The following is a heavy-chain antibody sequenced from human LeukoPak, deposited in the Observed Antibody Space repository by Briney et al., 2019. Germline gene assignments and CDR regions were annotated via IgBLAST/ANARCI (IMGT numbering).Heavy chain of an antibody. J-gene: IGHJ4*02. V-gene: IGHV4-59*01. CDR3: ARVFGELEDPLDF. D-gene: IGHD3-10*02. CDR2: IYYSGST. CDR1: GGSISSYY. Sequence: PSETLSLTCTVSGGSISSYYWSWIRQPPGKGLEWIGYIYYSGSTNYNPSLKSRVTISVDTSKNQFSLKLSSVTAADTAVYYCARVFGELEDPLDFRGQGTLVTVSS.